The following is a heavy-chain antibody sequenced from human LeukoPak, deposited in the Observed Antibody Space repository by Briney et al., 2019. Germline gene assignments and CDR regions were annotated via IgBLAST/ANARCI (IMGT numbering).Heavy chain of an antibody. V-gene: IGHV3-21*06. CDR2: ISSSSSYM. J-gene: IGHJ4*02. D-gene: IGHD3-16*01. CDR3: ARSYDYVWGSSGQYYFDY. Sequence: GGSLRLSCAASVFSFSSDTMNWVRQAPGKGLEWVSCISSSSSYMFYADSVKGRFTISRDNAKHSLYLQMNSLRAEDTAVFYCARSYDYVWGSSGQYYFDYWGQRTLVTVSS. CDR1: VFSFSSDT.